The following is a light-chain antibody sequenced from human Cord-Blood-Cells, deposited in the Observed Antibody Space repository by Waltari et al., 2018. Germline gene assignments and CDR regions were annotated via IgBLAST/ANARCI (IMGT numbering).Light chain of an antibody. Sequence: EIVFTQSPGTLSLSPGERATLSCRASQSVSSSYLACNQQKPGQAPRLLIYGASSRATGIPDRFSVSGSGTDFTLTISRLEPEDFAVYYCQQYGSSPYTFGQGTKLEIK. J-gene: IGKJ2*01. CDR3: QQYGSSPYT. CDR2: GAS. CDR1: QSVSSSY. V-gene: IGKV3-20*01.